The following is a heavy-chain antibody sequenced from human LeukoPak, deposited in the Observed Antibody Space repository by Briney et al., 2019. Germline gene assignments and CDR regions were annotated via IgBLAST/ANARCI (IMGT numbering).Heavy chain of an antibody. V-gene: IGHV1-2*02. CDR3: ARDDDWGPDY. CDR1: GYTFTDYY. J-gene: IGHJ4*02. CDR2: VNPNSGGT. Sequence: ASVKVSCKASGYTFTDYYMHWVRQAPGQGLEWMGWVNPNSGGTKYAQKFQGRVTITSDTSIDTVYMELTSLIYDDTAVYYCARDDDWGPDYWGQGTLVTVSS. D-gene: IGHD3-9*01.